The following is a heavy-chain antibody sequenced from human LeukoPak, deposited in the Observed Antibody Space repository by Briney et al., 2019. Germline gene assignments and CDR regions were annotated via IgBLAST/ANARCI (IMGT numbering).Heavy chain of an antibody. D-gene: IGHD6-13*01. V-gene: IGHV4-4*02. J-gene: IGHJ6*02. Sequence: PSGTLSLTCGVSGGSITSTNYWTWVRQPPGKGLEWIGEVNLQGSTNYNPSLMGRVAISVDMSENHISLQLTSVTAADTAVYYCARVSPIPAAGSSYYFAMDVWGQGTTVTVSS. CDR3: ARVSPIPAAGSSYYFAMDV. CDR2: VNLQGST. CDR1: GGSITSTNY.